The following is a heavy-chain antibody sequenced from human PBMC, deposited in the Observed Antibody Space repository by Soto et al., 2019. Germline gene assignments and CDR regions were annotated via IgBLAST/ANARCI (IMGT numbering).Heavy chain of an antibody. D-gene: IGHD2-2*01. CDR2: IIPISGSA. V-gene: IGHV1-69*01. CDR1: GGTFSSYA. J-gene: IGHJ6*04. Sequence: QVQLVQSGAEVKKPGSSVKVSCKASGGTFSSYAISWVRQAPGQGLEWMGGIIPISGSANYAQKFQGRVTITADESTSTAYMELSSLRSEDTAVYYCARSQGSSTSLEIYYYYYYGMEVCGKGTTVTVSS. CDR3: ARSQGSSTSLEIYYYYYYGMEV.